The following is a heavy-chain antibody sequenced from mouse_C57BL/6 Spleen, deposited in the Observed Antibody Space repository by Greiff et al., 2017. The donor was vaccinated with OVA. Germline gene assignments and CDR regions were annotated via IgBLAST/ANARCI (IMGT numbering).Heavy chain of an antibody. D-gene: IGHD2-3*01. V-gene: IGHV5-17*01. J-gene: IGHJ2*01. CDR2: ISRGSSTI. Sequence: EVQRVESGGGLVKPGGSLKLSCAASGFTFSDYGMHWVRQAPEKGLEWVAYISRGSSTIYYADTVKGRFTISRDNAKNTLFLQMTSLRSEDTAMYYCARPDGYYDYFDYWGQGTTLTVSS. CDR1: GFTFSDYG. CDR3: ARPDGYYDYFDY.